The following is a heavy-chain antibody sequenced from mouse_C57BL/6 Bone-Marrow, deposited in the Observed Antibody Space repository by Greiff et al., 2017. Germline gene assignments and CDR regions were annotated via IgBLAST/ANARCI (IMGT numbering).Heavy chain of an antibody. CDR1: GYTFTSYW. V-gene: IGHV1-55*01. J-gene: IGHJ2*01. Sequence: VQLQESGAELVTPGASVQMSCKASGYTFTSYWLTWVKQRPGQGLAWIGDIYPGSGSTNYNEKFKSKATLTVDTSSSTAYMQLSSLTAEDSAVYESARGRTGDFDYWGQGTTLTVSS. CDR2: IYPGSGST. CDR3: ARGRTGDFDY. D-gene: IGHD4-1*01.